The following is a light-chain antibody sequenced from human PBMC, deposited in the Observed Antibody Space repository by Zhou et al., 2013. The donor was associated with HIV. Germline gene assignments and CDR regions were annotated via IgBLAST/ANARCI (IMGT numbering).Light chain of an antibody. J-gene: IGKJ3*01. CDR1: QGGSE. CDR2: GAS. Sequence: PQSPATLSLFPGERATLSCRTSQGGSESSLAWYQQRPGQAPRLLIYGASIRATGIPGRFSGSGSGTEFTLTISSLQSDDFAVYYCQQYEIWQRLTFGPGTKVDIK. V-gene: IGKV3-15*01. CDR3: QQYEIWQRLT.